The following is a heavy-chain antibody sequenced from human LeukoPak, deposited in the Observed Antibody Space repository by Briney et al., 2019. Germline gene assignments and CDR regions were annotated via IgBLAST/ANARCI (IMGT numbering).Heavy chain of an antibody. D-gene: IGHD1-7*01. CDR1: GFTFSIYS. Sequence: GGSLRLSCAASGFTFSIYSVNWVRQAPGKGLEWVSAISGSGVSTYYADSVKGRFTVSRDNSKNTLYLQMSSLRAEDTAVYYCAKDERNWNYNLASQTYDWGQGTLVTVSS. J-gene: IGHJ4*02. CDR2: ISGSGVST. CDR3: AKDERNWNYNLASQTYD. V-gene: IGHV3-23*01.